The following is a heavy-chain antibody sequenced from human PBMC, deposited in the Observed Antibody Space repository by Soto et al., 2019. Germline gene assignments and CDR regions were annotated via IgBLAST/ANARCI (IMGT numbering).Heavy chain of an antibody. D-gene: IGHD1-26*01. J-gene: IGHJ4*02. V-gene: IGHV1-3*04. CDR1: GYTFTRYY. CDR2: INTGDGST. CDR3: MRGGGSSFFDY. Sequence: GASVKVSCKASGYTFTRYYLHWVRQAPGKGLEWMGWINTGDGSTKYSQTFQGRVTVTRDTSASSVYMELSSLRSEDTAVYYCMRGGGSSFFDYWGQGSLVTVSS.